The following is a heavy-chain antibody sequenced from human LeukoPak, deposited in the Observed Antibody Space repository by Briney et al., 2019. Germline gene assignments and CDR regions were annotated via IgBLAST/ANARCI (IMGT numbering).Heavy chain of an antibody. CDR1: GYTFTSYG. D-gene: IGHD6-19*01. CDR3: ARDRTRIAVAGTAEWFDP. CDR2: ISAYNGNT. V-gene: IGHV1-18*01. J-gene: IGHJ5*02. Sequence: ASVKVSCKASGYTFTSYGISWVRQAPGQGLEWMGWISAYNGNTNYAQKLQGRVTMTTDTSTSTAYMELRSLRSDDTAVHYCARDRTRIAVAGTAEWFDPWGQGTLVTVSS.